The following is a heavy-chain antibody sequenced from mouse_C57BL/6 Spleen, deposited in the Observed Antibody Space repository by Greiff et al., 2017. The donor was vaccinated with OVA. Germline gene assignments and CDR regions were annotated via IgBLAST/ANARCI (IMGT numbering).Heavy chain of an antibody. Sequence: EVKLMESGGGLVKPGGSLKLSCAASGFTFSSYAMSWVRQTPEKRLEWVATISDGGSYTYYPDNVKGRFTISRDNAKNNLYLQMSHLKSEDTAMYYCARAENWEWDYWGQGTTLTVSS. CDR1: GFTFSSYA. CDR3: ARAENWEWDY. CDR2: ISDGGSYT. V-gene: IGHV5-4*03. J-gene: IGHJ2*01. D-gene: IGHD4-1*01.